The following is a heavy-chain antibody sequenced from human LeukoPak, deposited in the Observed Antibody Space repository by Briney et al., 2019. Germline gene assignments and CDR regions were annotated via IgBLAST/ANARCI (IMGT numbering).Heavy chain of an antibody. V-gene: IGHV7-4-1*02. Sequence: VSVKVSCKASGYTFTSYAMNWVRQAPGQGLEWMGWINTNTGNPTYAQGFTGRFVFSLDTSVSTAYLQISSLKAEDTAVYYCARDPIQLWFGRGFDYWGQGTLVTVSS. CDR1: GYTFTSYA. J-gene: IGHJ4*02. CDR3: ARDPIQLWFGRGFDY. D-gene: IGHD5-18*01. CDR2: INTNTGNP.